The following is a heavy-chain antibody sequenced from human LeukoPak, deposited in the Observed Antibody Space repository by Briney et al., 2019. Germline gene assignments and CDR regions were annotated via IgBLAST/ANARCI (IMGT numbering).Heavy chain of an antibody. V-gene: IGHV1-69*13. CDR1: GYTFTSYG. CDR2: IIPIFGTA. CDR3: ARVVGSYSAY. Sequence: SVKVSCKASGYTFTSYGISWVRQAPGQGLEWMGGIIPIFGTANYAQKFQGRVTITADESTSTAYMELSSLRSEDTAVYYCARVVGSYSAYWGQGTLVTVSS. J-gene: IGHJ4*02. D-gene: IGHD1-26*01.